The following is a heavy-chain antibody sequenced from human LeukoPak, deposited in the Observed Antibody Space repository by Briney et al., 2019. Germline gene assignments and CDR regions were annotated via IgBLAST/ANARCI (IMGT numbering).Heavy chain of an antibody. J-gene: IGHJ6*01. CDR3: ARDPAVAGTMEYYYYGMDV. V-gene: IGHV4-4*07. D-gene: IGHD6-19*01. CDR1: GGSISSYY. Sequence: SETLSLTCTVSGGSISSYYWSWIRQPAGKGLEWIGRIYTSGSTNYNPSLKSRVTMSVDTSKNQFSLKLSSVTAADTAVYYCARDPAVAGTMEYYYYGMDVWGKGPRSPSPQ. CDR2: IYTSGST.